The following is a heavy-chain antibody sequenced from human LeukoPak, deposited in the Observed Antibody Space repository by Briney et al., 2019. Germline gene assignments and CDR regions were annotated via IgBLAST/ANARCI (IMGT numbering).Heavy chain of an antibody. V-gene: IGHV2-5*01. CDR1: GFSLSTSGVG. J-gene: IGHJ3*02. D-gene: IGHD1-26*01. Sequence: SGPTLVNPTQTLTLTCTFSGFSLSTSGVGVGWIRQPPGKALEWLALIYWNDDKRYSPSLKSRLTITKDTSKNQVVLTMTNMDPVDTATYYCAHSPYSGSYHLDAFDIWGQGTMVTVSS. CDR3: AHSPYSGSYHLDAFDI. CDR2: IYWNDDK.